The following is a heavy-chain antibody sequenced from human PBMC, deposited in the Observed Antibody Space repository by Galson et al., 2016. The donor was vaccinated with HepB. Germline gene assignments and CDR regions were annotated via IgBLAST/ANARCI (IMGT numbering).Heavy chain of an antibody. Sequence: SVKVSCKASGGSLSNYGISWIFQAPGQGLEWMGGIIPVSASPNYAQKFQGRVTIFADTSTNTAYLEVYRLRSEDPAVYYCAGQRVESRLNMVRGRLSEDQYYYGLDVWGQGTTVSVSS. J-gene: IGHJ6*02. D-gene: IGHD3-10*01. CDR1: GGSLSNYG. CDR2: IIPVSASP. CDR3: AGQRVESRLNMVRGRLSEDQYYYGLDV. V-gene: IGHV1-69*06.